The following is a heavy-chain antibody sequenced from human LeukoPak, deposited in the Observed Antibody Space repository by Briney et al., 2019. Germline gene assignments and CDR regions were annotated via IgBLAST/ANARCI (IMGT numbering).Heavy chain of an antibody. CDR2: IKQDGSEK. J-gene: IGHJ6*03. CDR1: GFTFSSYW. V-gene: IGHV3-7*01. D-gene: IGHD5-24*01. CDR3: ARTRWLQFPYCYYYYMDV. Sequence: PGGSLRLSCAASGFTFSSYWMSWVRQAPGKGLEWVANIKQDGSEKYYVDSVKGRFTISRDNAKNSLYLQMNSLRAEDTAVYYCARTRWLQFPYCYYYYMDVWGKGTTVTVSS.